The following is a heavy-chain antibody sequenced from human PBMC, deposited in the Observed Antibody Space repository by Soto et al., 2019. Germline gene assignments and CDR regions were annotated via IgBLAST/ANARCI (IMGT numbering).Heavy chain of an antibody. J-gene: IGHJ6*02. CDR1: GFTFSSYA. Sequence: GGSLRLSCAASGFTFSSYAMHWVRQAPGKGLEWVAVISYDGSNKYYADSVKGRFTTSRDNSKNTLYLQMNSLRAEDTAVYYCARDSKRRDVLRFLEWLSYYYYYGMDVWGQGTTVTVSS. V-gene: IGHV3-30-3*01. CDR2: ISYDGSNK. D-gene: IGHD3-3*01. CDR3: ARDSKRRDVLRFLEWLSYYYYYGMDV.